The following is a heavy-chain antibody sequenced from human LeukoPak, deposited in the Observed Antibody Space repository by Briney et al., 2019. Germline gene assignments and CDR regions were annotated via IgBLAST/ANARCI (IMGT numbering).Heavy chain of an antibody. CDR3: ARTVLLLFDY. CDR1: GGSFSGYY. V-gene: IGHV4-34*01. CDR2: INHSGST. J-gene: IGHJ4*02. Sequence: PSETLSLTCAVYGGSFSGYYWSWIRQPPGKGPEWIGEINHSGSTNYNPSLKSRVTISVDTSKNQFSLKPSSVTAADTAVYYCARTVLLLFDYWGQGTLVTVSS. D-gene: IGHD3-10*01.